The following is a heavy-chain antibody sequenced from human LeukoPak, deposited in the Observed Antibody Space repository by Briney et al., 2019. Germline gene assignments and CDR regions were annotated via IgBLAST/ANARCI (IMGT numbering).Heavy chain of an antibody. V-gene: IGHV4-4*07. Sequence: SETLSLTCTVSGGSISSYYWGWIRQPAGKGLEWIGRIYTSGSTNYNPSLKSRVTMSVDTSKNQFSLKLNSVTAADTAVYYCARRNGRMVTFGGVIVESRWIDPWGQGTLVTVSS. J-gene: IGHJ5*02. CDR2: IYTSGST. CDR3: ARRNGRMVTFGGVIVESRWIDP. CDR1: GGSISSYY. D-gene: IGHD3-16*02.